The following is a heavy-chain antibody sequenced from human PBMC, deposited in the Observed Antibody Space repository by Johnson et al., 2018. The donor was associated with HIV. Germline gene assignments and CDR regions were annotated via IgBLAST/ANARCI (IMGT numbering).Heavy chain of an antibody. CDR3: AKGRSGGSGAFDI. V-gene: IGHV3-30*02. CDR2: IRYDGSNK. J-gene: IGHJ3*02. CDR1: GLNFSDYC. Sequence: VQLVESGGGVVQPGMFVRLSCAASGLNFSDYCMHWVRQPPGKGLEWVTFIRYDGSNKYYADSVKGRFTISRDNSKNTLYVQMNRLRTEDTAVYFCAKGRSGGSGAFDIWGQGTMVTVSS. D-gene: IGHD3-10*01.